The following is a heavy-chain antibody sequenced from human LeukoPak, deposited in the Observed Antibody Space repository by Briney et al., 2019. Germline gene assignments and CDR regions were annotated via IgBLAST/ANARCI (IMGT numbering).Heavy chain of an antibody. D-gene: IGHD3-16*02. Sequence: PGGSLRLSCAASGFTVSGNFMTWVRQAPGKGLEWVSVVYSGGTTYYADSVKGRFTISRDISKNTLYLQMNSLRGEDTAIYYCARYPDFYYAMDVWGQGTTVTVSS. V-gene: IGHV3-53*01. CDR2: VYSGGTT. J-gene: IGHJ6*02. CDR1: GFTVSGNF. CDR3: ARYPDFYYAMDV.